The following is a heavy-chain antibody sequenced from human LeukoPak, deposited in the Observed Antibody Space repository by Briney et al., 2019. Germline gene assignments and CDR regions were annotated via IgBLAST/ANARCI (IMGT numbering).Heavy chain of an antibody. J-gene: IGHJ4*02. Sequence: ASVTVSCKASGYTFTGYYMYWVRQAPGQGLEWMGWINPNSGGTNYAQKFQGRVTMTRDTSISTAYMELSSLRSDDTAVYYCAREGRTLPAFDYWGQGTQVTVSS. CDR2: INPNSGGT. CDR3: AREGRTLPAFDY. V-gene: IGHV1-2*02. CDR1: GYTFTGYY. D-gene: IGHD1-14*01.